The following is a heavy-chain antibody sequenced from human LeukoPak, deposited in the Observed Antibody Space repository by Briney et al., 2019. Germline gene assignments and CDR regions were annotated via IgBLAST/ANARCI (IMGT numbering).Heavy chain of an antibody. CDR3: AAMIVASDAFDI. CDR2: IVVGSGNT. V-gene: IGHV1-58*02. J-gene: IGHJ3*02. Sequence: SVKVSCKASGFTFTSSAMQWVRQARGQRLEWIGWIVVGSGNTNYAQKFQERVTITRDMSTSTAYMELSSLRSEDTAVYYCAAMIVASDAFDIWGQGTMVTVSS. D-gene: IGHD3-22*01. CDR1: GFTFTSSA.